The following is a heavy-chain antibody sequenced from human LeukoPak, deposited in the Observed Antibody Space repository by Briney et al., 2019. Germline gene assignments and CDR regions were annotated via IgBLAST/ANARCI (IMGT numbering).Heavy chain of an antibody. D-gene: IGHD5-12*01. CDR2: IYYSGST. V-gene: IGHV4-59*01. Sequence: SETLPLTCTVSGGSISSYYWSWIRQLPGKGLEWIGYIYYSGSTNYNPSLKSRVTISVDTSKNQFSLKLNSVTAADTAVYYCARVSGYDWESFYDYWGQGTLVTVSS. J-gene: IGHJ4*02. CDR3: ARVSGYDWESFYDY. CDR1: GGSISSYY.